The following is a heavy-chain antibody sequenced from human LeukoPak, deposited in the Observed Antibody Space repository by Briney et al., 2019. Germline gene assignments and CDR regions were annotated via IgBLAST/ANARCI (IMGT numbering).Heavy chain of an antibody. CDR2: IYSGGST. D-gene: IGHD4-11*01. J-gene: IGHJ5*02. Sequence: PGGSLRLSCAASGFTVSSNYMSWVRQAPGKGLKWVSVIYSGGSTYYADSVKGRFTISRDNSKNTLYLQMNSLRAEDTAVYYYASRATVTTDRFWFDPWGQGTLVTVSS. CDR1: GFTVSSNY. V-gene: IGHV3-53*01. CDR3: ASRATVTTDRFWFDP.